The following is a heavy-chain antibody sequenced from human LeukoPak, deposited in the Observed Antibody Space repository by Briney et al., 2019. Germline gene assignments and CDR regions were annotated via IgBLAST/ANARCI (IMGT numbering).Heavy chain of an antibody. J-gene: IGHJ4*02. CDR3: ARARVGSGRYHLFQN. CDR1: GASISSYY. D-gene: IGHD1-26*01. Sequence: SETLSLTCTVSGASISSYYWTWIRQPAGGGLEWIGRIYTSVSTNYNPSLKSRVTMPVDTSQNQFSLKLSSLTPADTALYYCARARVGSGRYHLFQNWGERNPVTVSS. CDR2: IYTSVST. V-gene: IGHV4-4*07.